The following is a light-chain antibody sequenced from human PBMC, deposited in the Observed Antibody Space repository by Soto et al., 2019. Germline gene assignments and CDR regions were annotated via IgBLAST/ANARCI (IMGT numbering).Light chain of an antibody. J-gene: IGKJ1*01. V-gene: IGKV3-20*01. CDR2: AAS. CDR3: QHYGTSLT. Sequence: IVLTQYPGTLSLSPGERATLSCRPSQSVSSAYLAWYQQKPGQGPRLLLYAASHRATGIPDRFSGSGSGTDFTITIRRLEPEDFAVYYCQHYGTSLTFGQGTKVEIK. CDR1: QSVSSAY.